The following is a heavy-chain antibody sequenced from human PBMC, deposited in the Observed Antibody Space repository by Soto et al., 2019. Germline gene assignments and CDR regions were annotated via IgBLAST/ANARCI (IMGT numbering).Heavy chain of an antibody. V-gene: IGHV3-48*01. J-gene: IGHJ6*02. CDR3: ARLMVRGVIFGMDV. D-gene: IGHD3-10*01. CDR2: ISSSSSTI. Sequence: EVQLVESGGGLVQPGGSLRLSCAASGFTFSSYSMNWVRQAPGKGLEWVSYISSSSSTIYYADSVKGRFTISRDNAKNSLYLQMNSLRAEDTAVYYCARLMVRGVIFGMDVWGQGTTVTVSS. CDR1: GFTFSSYS.